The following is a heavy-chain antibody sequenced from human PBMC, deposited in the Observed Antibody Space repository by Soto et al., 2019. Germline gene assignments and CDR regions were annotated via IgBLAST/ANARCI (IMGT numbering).Heavy chain of an antibody. J-gene: IGHJ4*02. Sequence: QVQLQQWGAGLLKPSETLSLTCAVYGGSFSGYYWSWIRQPPGKGLEWIGEINHSGSTNDNPSLKSRVTISVDTSKNQFSLKLSSVTAADTAVYYCARGTLTMVRVPFDYWGQGTLVTVSS. CDR3: ARGTLTMVRVPFDY. CDR2: INHSGST. V-gene: IGHV4-34*01. D-gene: IGHD3-10*01. CDR1: GGSFSGYY.